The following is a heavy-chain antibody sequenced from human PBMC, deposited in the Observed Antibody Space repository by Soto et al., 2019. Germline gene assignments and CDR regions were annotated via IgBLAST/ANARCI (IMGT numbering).Heavy chain of an antibody. CDR3: ARDLPQYRSSFLYYGMDV. D-gene: IGHD6-6*01. CDR1: GYTFTSYG. J-gene: IGHJ6*02. Sequence: QVQLVQSGAEVKKPGASVKVSCKASGYTFTSYGISWVRQAPGQVLEWMGWSSAYNGNTNYAQKLKCRVTMTTDTSTSTAYMELRSLRSDDTAVYYCARDLPQYRSSFLYYGMDVWGQGTTVTVSS. CDR2: SSAYNGNT. V-gene: IGHV1-18*04.